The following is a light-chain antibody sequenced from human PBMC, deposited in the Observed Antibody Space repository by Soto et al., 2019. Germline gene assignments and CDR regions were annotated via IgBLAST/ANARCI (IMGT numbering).Light chain of an antibody. CDR1: QSISSY. CDR2: AAS. Sequence: DIQMTQSPSSLSASVGDRVTITCRASQSISSYLNWYQQKPGKAPKLLIYAASSLQSGVPSRFSGSVSGTDFTLTISSLQPEDFATYYCQQSYSRRTFGQGTKLEIK. V-gene: IGKV1-39*01. CDR3: QQSYSRRT. J-gene: IGKJ2*01.